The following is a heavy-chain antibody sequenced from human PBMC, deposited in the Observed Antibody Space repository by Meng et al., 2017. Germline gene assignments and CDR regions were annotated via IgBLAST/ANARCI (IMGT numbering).Heavy chain of an antibody. V-gene: IGHV1-69*01. CDR1: GGTFSSDA. CDR2: IIPIFGTA. J-gene: IGHJ1*01. CDR3: ARVLRDGYNLGY. Sequence: VHRVQSGAEGKKPGSSVKVSCKASGGTFSSDAISWVRQAPGQGLEWMGGIIPIFGTANYAQKFQGRVTITADESTSTAYMELSSLRSEDTAVYYCARVLRDGYNLGYWGQGTLVTVSS. D-gene: IGHD5-24*01.